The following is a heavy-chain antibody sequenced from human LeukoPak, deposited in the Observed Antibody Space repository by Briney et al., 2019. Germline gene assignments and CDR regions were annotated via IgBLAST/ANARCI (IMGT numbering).Heavy chain of an antibody. CDR2: ISHSGST. J-gene: IGHJ4*02. V-gene: IGHV4-39*07. D-gene: IGHD3-22*01. Sequence: SETLSLTCTVSGRSINSGSYYWGWIRQPPGKGLEWIGRISHSGSTNYNPSLKSRVTMSVDTSKNQFSLKLNSVTAADTAVYYCTRAGHLYDSSGYSPLDCWGQGTLVTVSS. CDR1: GRSINSGSYY. CDR3: TRAGHLYDSSGYSPLDC.